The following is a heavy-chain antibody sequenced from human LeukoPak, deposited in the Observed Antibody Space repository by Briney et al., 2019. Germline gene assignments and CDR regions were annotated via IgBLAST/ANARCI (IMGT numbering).Heavy chain of an antibody. Sequence: GGSLRLSCAASGFTFSDYYMSWIRQAPGKGLEWVSYISSSGSPIYYADSVKGRFTISRDNAKNSLYLQMNSLRAEDTAVYYCASLPKWLRPRSYWGQGTLVTVSS. J-gene: IGHJ4*02. CDR2: ISSSGSPI. V-gene: IGHV3-11*01. D-gene: IGHD5-12*01. CDR1: GFTFSDYY. CDR3: ASLPKWLRPRSY.